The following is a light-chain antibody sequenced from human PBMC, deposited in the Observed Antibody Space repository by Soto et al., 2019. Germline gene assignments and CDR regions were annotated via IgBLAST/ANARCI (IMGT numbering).Light chain of an antibody. Sequence: DIQMTQSPSSLSASVGDRVTITCQASQDIYNYLNWYQQKPGKAPKLLICDASNLETGVPSRFSGSGSGTHFTFTISSLQPEDIATYYCQQYDNLPITFGQGTRLEIK. CDR2: DAS. V-gene: IGKV1-33*01. CDR3: QQYDNLPIT. J-gene: IGKJ5*01. CDR1: QDIYNY.